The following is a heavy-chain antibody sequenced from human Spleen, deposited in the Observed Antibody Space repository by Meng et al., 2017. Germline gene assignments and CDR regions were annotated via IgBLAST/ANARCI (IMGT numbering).Heavy chain of an antibody. D-gene: IGHD3-3*01. CDR1: GYTFPDYW. Sequence: ASVKVSCKASGYTFPDYWLHWVRRAPGQGLEWMGRINPKSGDTHYAQRFQGRVTMTGDTSISTAYMELSGLRSDDTAMYYCARDLPYYDFWSGLRSYFDYWGQGTLVTVSS. J-gene: IGHJ4*02. CDR2: INPKSGDT. CDR3: ARDLPYYDFWSGLRSYFDY. V-gene: IGHV1-2*06.